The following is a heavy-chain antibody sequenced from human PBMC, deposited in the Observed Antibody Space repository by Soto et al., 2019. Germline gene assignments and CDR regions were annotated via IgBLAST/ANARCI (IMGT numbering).Heavy chain of an antibody. D-gene: IGHD3-22*01. Sequence: GESLKISCKGSGYSFNGYWISWVRQMPGKGLEWMGRIDPSDSYTNYSPSFQGHVTISAAKSITTAYLQWSSLKASDTAMYYCARQTHSANYQYYFDSWGQGTLATVSS. V-gene: IGHV5-10-1*01. J-gene: IGHJ4*02. CDR3: ARQTHSANYQYYFDS. CDR1: GYSFNGYW. CDR2: IDPSDSYT.